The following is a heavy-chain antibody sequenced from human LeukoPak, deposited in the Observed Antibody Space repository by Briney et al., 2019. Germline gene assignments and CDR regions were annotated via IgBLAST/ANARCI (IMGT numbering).Heavy chain of an antibody. CDR3: AKTRLEWLRPFDPDAFDI. V-gene: IGHV3-23*01. CDR1: GFTFSSYA. J-gene: IGHJ3*02. CDR2: ISVSGGTT. Sequence: PGGSLRLSCAASGFTFSSYATSWVRQAPGKGLEWVSAISVSGGTTYYADSVKGRFTISRDNSKNTLYLQMNSLRAEDTAVYYCAKTRLEWLRPFDPDAFDIWGQGTMVTVSS. D-gene: IGHD5-12*01.